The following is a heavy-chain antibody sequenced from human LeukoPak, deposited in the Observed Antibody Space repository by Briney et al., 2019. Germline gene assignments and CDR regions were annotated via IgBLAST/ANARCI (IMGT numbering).Heavy chain of an antibody. J-gene: IGHJ2*01. Sequence: GASVKVSCKASGGTFSSYTISWVRQAPGQGLGWMGRIIPILGIANYAQKFQGRVTVTADKSTSTAYMELSSLRSEDTAVYYCATRIGGNSDWYFDLWGRGTLVTVSS. CDR2: IIPILGIA. CDR3: ATRIGGNSDWYFDL. V-gene: IGHV1-69*02. CDR1: GGTFSSYT. D-gene: IGHD4-23*01.